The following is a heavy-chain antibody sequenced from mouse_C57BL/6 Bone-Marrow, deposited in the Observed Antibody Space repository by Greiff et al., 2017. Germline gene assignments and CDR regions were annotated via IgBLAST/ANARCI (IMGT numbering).Heavy chain of an antibody. Sequence: QVQLQQPGAELVKPGASVKLSCKASGYTFTSYWMHWVQQRTGQGLEWIGALYPRSGNTYYNEKFKGQATLTADKSYSTAYMELRSLSSEDSAVYFCARSPYYYGSIYYAMDYWGQGTSVTVAS. CDR1: GYTFTSYW. CDR2: LYPRSGNT. V-gene: IGHV1-64*01. D-gene: IGHD1-1*01. J-gene: IGHJ4*01. CDR3: ARSPYYYGSIYYAMDY.